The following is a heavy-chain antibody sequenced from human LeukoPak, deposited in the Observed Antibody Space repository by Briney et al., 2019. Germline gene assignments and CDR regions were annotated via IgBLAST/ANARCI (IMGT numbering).Heavy chain of an antibody. CDR3: ARDDCSGGSCNWYFDL. CDR1: GFTLSSHA. Sequence: PGGSLRLSCAASGFTLSSHAMNWVRQAPGKGLEWVSYIRNSGTTIYYADFVKGRFTISRDNAKNSLYLQMNSLRADDTAVYYCARDDCSGGSCNWYFDLWGRGTRVTVSS. V-gene: IGHV3-48*03. J-gene: IGHJ2*01. D-gene: IGHD2-15*01. CDR2: IRNSGTTI.